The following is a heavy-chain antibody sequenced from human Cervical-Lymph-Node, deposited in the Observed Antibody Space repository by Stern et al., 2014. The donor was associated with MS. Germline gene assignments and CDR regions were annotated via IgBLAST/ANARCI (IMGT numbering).Heavy chain of an antibody. J-gene: IGHJ6*02. CDR3: AREDYDGSGHPYYYGLDV. V-gene: IGHV4-61*02. Sequence: QVQLQESGPGLVKPSQTLSLTCTVSGGSIASSSYYWSWIRQPAGKGLEWIGRIFTSGSTNYNPSLQSRITLSVDTSKNQFSLRLSSVTAADTAVYYCAREDYDGSGHPYYYGLDVWGQGTTVTVSS. D-gene: IGHD3-22*01. CDR1: GGSIASSSYY. CDR2: IFTSGST.